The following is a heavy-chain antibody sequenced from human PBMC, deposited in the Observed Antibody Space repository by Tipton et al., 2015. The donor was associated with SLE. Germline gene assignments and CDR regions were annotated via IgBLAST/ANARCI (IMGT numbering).Heavy chain of an antibody. Sequence: GLVKPSETLSLTCTVSGGSISSYYWSWIRQPPGKGLEWIGYIYYSGSTNYNPSLKSRVTISVDTSKNQFSLKLSSVTAADTAAYYCARALLGDAFDIWGQGTMVTVSS. CDR1: GGSISSYY. V-gene: IGHV4-59*01. CDR2: IYYSGST. D-gene: IGHD3-16*01. CDR3: ARALLGDAFDI. J-gene: IGHJ3*02.